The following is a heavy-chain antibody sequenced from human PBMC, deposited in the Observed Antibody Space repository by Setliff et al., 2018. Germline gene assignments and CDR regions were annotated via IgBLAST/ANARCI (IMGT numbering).Heavy chain of an antibody. CDR3: AISTLSICSGGSCPNAFDV. V-gene: IGHV1-18*01. CDR2: ISSYNDVT. J-gene: IGHJ3*01. CDR1: GHIFNSYG. D-gene: IGHD2-15*01. Sequence: ASVKVSCKASGHIFNSYGISWVRQAPGKGLEWVGWISSYNDVTTYAQRFQGRATLTKDTSTSAAYMELRSLRSDDSAVYYCAISTLSICSGGSCPNAFDVWGQGTMVTVSS.